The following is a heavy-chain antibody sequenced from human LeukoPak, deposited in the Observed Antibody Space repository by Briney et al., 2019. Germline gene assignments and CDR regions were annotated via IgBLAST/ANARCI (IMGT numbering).Heavy chain of an antibody. V-gene: IGHV4-61*01. Sequence: PSETLSLTCTVSGDSVSSGSSYWSRIRQPPGEGLQWLGYIYHSGSTNYNPSLKSRVTISVDTSKNQFSLKLSSVTAADTAVYYCARDLLNEGNHLDYWGQGTLVTVSS. CDR2: IYHSGST. CDR3: ARDLLNEGNHLDY. D-gene: IGHD4-23*01. J-gene: IGHJ4*02. CDR1: GDSVSSGSSY.